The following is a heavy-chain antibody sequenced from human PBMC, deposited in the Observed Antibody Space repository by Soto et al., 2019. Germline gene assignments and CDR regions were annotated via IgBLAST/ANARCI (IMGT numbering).Heavy chain of an antibody. D-gene: IGHD3-22*01. CDR2: IGIGSSTK. J-gene: IGHJ3*01. V-gene: IGHV3-48*01. Sequence: PGGTLRLSCAASGFTFRNYGMNWVRQAPGKGLEWVSYIGIGSSTKYYADSVKGRFTISRDNAKNSLYLQMNSLRAKDTAVYYCARDQLYYNDISGRPLNAFHVCGQGTMVTVSS. CDR3: ARDQLYYNDISGRPLNAFHV. CDR1: GFTFRNYG.